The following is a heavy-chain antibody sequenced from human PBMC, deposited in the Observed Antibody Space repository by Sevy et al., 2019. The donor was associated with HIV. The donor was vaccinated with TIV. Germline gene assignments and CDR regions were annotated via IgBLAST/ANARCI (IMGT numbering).Heavy chain of an antibody. V-gene: IGHV3-23*01. CDR1: GFIFSTYT. CDR2: ISGSGGST. CDR3: AKGDRTFYGLDV. Sequence: GGSLRLSCAASGFIFSTYTMTWARQAPGKGLEWVSGISGSGGSTYYADSLKGRFTIFRDNSKSTVHLQMNSLRAEDTAVYYCAKGDRTFYGLDVWGQGTTVTVSS. J-gene: IGHJ6*02. D-gene: IGHD2-15*01.